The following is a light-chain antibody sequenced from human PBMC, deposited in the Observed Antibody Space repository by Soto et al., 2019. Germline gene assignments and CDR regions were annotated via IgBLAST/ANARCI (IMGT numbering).Light chain of an antibody. V-gene: IGLV2-23*02. CDR2: EVN. J-gene: IGLJ1*01. Sequence: QSALTQPASVSGSPGQSITISCTGTSSDIGTYNLFSWYQQHPGKAPKLMIYEVNKRPSGVSDRFSGSKSGNTASLTISGLQAEDEADYYCCSHAGSSTLYVFGTGTKVTVL. CDR3: CSHAGSSTLYV. CDR1: SSDIGTYNL.